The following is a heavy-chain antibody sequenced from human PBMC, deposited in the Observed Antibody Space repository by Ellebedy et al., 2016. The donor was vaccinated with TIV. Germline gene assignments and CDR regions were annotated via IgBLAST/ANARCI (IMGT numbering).Heavy chain of an antibody. V-gene: IGHV1-46*01. CDR3: ARARSSGWLHTPDY. CDR1: GYTFASYY. CDR2: INPSGGST. Sequence: AASVKVSCKASGYTFASYYMHWVRQAPGQGLEWMGIINPSGGSTSYAQKFQGRVTMTEDTSTDTAYMELSSLRSEDTAVYYCARARSSGWLHTPDYWGQGLLVTVSS. J-gene: IGHJ4*02. D-gene: IGHD3-22*01.